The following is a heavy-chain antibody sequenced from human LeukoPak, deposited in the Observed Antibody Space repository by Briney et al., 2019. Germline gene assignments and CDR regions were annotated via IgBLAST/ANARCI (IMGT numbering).Heavy chain of an antibody. CDR3: ARDWMHDY. D-gene: IGHD1-1*01. CDR2: INSDGSST. Sequence: GGSLRLSCAASGFTFDDYGMSWVRQAPGKGLVWVSRINSDGSSTTYADSVKGRFTISRDNAKNTLYLQMNSLRADDTAVYYCARDWMHDYWGQGTLVTVSS. V-gene: IGHV3-74*01. CDR1: GFTFDDYG. J-gene: IGHJ4*02.